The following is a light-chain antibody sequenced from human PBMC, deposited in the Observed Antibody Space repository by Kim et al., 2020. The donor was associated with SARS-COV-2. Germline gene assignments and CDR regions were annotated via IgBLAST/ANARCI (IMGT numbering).Light chain of an antibody. Sequence: LGQTVRITCKGDSLRSYYASWYQQTPGQAPVLVIYGKNNRPSGIPDRFSGSSSGNTASLTITGAQAEDEADYYCNSRDSSGNHHVVFGGGTQLTVL. CDR2: GKN. V-gene: IGLV3-19*01. J-gene: IGLJ2*01. CDR3: NSRDSSGNHHVV. CDR1: SLRSYY.